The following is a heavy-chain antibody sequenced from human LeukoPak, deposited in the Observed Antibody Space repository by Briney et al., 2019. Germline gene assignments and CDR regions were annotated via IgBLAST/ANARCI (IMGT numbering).Heavy chain of an antibody. D-gene: IGHD3-10*01. J-gene: IGHJ4*02. V-gene: IGHV1-46*01. CDR3: ARDRKVRGVTRTDFDY. CDR1: GYTFTSYY. CDR2: INPSGGST. Sequence: ASVKVSCKASGYTFTSYYMHWVRQAPGQGLEWMGIINPSGGSTSYAQKFQGRVTMTRDTSTSTVYMELSSLRSEDTAEYYCARDRKVRGVTRTDFDYWGQGTLVTVSS.